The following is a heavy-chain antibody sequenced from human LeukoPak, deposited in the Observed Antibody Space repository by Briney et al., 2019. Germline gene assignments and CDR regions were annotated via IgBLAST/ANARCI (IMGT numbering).Heavy chain of an antibody. CDR1: GYTFTSYG. CDR2: ISAYNGNT. D-gene: IGHD6-19*01. J-gene: IGHJ4*02. V-gene: IGHV1-18*01. Sequence: GASVKVSCKASGYTFTSYGISWVRQAPGQGLEWMGWISAYNGNTNYAQKLQGRVTMTTDTSTSTAYMELRSLRSDDTAVYYCARGDADVGWLVGFDYWGQGTLVTVSS. CDR3: ARGDADVGWLVGFDY.